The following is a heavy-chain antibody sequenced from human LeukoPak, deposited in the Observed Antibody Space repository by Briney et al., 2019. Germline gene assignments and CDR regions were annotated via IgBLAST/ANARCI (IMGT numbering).Heavy chain of an antibody. J-gene: IGHJ4*02. CDR1: GYTLTSYY. CDR2: INPSGGST. Sequence: ASVKVSCKASGYTLTSYYMHWVRQAPGQGLEWMGIINPSGGSTSYAQKFQGRVTMTRDTSTSTVYMELNSLRAEDTAVYYCAKALLNGIFDYWGQGTLVTVSS. V-gene: IGHV1-46*01. CDR3: AKALLNGIFDY.